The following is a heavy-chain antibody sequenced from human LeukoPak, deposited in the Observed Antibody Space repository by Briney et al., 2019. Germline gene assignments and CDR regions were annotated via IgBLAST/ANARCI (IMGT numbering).Heavy chain of an antibody. J-gene: IGHJ4*02. Sequence: GGSLRLSCAASGFTFSSYGMHWVRQAPGKGLEWAAVISYDGSNKYYADSVKGRFTISRDNSKNTLYLQMNSPRAEDTAVYYCAKDRGYSSSWYYFDYWGQGTLVTVSS. V-gene: IGHV3-30*18. CDR1: GFTFSSYG. CDR2: ISYDGSNK. CDR3: AKDRGYSSSWYYFDY. D-gene: IGHD6-13*01.